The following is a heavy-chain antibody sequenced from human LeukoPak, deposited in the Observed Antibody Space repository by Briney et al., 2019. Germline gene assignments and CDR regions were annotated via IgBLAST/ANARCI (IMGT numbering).Heavy chain of an antibody. Sequence: GGSLRLSCAASGFTFSSYTMSWVRQAPGKGLEWVSAISGSGGSTYYADSVKGRFTISRDNSKNTLYLQMNSLRAEDTAVYYCAKDRGIYGSSWYSRSAEYFQHWGQGTLVTVSS. J-gene: IGHJ1*01. CDR2: ISGSGGST. D-gene: IGHD6-13*01. CDR1: GFTFSSYT. V-gene: IGHV3-23*01. CDR3: AKDRGIYGSSWYSRSAEYFQH.